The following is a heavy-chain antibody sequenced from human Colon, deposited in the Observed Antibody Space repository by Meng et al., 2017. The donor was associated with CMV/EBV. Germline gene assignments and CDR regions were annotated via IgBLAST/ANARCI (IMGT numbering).Heavy chain of an antibody. J-gene: IGHJ4*02. CDR3: ATFGGDFDY. CDR1: GYTFNGYF. CDR2: INPVTGDT. V-gene: IGHV1-2*02. Sequence: VQLVQVGAEVEEPAASVKVSCKTSGYTFNGYFMHWVRQAPGQGLEWMGWINPVTGDTSYAQKFQVRVTMTRDTSISTAYMELSSLRSDDTAVYYCATFGGDFDYWGQGTLVTVSS. D-gene: IGHD3-3*01.